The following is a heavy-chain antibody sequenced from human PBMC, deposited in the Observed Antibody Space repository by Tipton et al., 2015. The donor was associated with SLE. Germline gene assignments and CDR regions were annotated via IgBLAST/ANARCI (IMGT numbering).Heavy chain of an antibody. CDR2: INWNGGST. V-gene: IGHV3-20*04. Sequence: SLRLSCAASGFTFDDYGMSWVRQAPGKGLEWVSGINWNGGSTGYADSVKGRFTISRDNAKNSLYLQMNSLRAEDTAVYYCARDRGYSYGSFDYWGQGTLVTVSS. J-gene: IGHJ4*02. CDR3: ARDRGYSYGSFDY. D-gene: IGHD5-18*01. CDR1: GFTFDDYG.